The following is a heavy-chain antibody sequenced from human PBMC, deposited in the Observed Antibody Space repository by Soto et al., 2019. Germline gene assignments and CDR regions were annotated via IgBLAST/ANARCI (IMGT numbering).Heavy chain of an antibody. CDR1: GGSFSGYY. J-gene: IGHJ4*02. Sequence: QVQLQQWGAGLLKPSETLSLTCAVYGGSFSGYYWSWIRQPPGKGLEWIGEINHSGSTNYNPSLKSRVTISVDTSKNQFSLKRSSVTAADTAVYYCARVVSYSSSLFYGYWGQGTLVTVSS. D-gene: IGHD6-6*01. CDR2: INHSGST. CDR3: ARVVSYSSSLFYGY. V-gene: IGHV4-34*01.